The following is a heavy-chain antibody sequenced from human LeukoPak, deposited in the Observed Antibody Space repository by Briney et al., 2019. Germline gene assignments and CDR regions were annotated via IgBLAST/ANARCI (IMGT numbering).Heavy chain of an antibody. CDR3: AEGVTIVRGTSKHFDY. V-gene: IGHV4-39*07. D-gene: IGHD3-10*01. CDR1: GGSISTSNYY. Sequence: SETLSLTCTVSGGSISTSNYYWGWIRQPPGKGLEWIGNIFYSGSTYYGPSLKSRLTISLDTSRNQFSLKLNSVTAADTAVYYCAEGVTIVRGTSKHFDYWGQGTLVTVSS. J-gene: IGHJ4*02. CDR2: IFYSGST.